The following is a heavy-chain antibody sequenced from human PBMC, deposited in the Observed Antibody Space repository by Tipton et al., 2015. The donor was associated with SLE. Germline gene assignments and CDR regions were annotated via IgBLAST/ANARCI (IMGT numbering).Heavy chain of an antibody. D-gene: IGHD2-15*01. CDR2: IYYSGST. CDR3: ARDGRVVEAFDI. V-gene: IGHV4-59*01. Sequence: TLSLTCTVSGGSISSYYWSWIRQPPGKGLEWIGYIYYSGSTNYNPSLKSRVTISVDTSKNQFSLKLSSVTAADTAVYYCARDGRVVEAFDIWGQGTMVTVSS. CDR1: GGSISSYY. J-gene: IGHJ3*02.